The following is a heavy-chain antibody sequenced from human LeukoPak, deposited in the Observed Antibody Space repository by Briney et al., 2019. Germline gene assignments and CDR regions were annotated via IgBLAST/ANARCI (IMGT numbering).Heavy chain of an antibody. Sequence: GGSLRLSCAASGFTFSIYGMHWVRQAPGKGLEWVAVIWYDGSNKYYADSVKGRFTTSRDNSKNMLYLQMNSLRAEDTAVYYCARADYGDVRYFSYAMDVWGQGTTVTVSS. CDR2: IWYDGSNK. CDR3: ARADYGDVRYFSYAMDV. D-gene: IGHD4-17*01. V-gene: IGHV3-33*01. CDR1: GFTFSIYG. J-gene: IGHJ6*02.